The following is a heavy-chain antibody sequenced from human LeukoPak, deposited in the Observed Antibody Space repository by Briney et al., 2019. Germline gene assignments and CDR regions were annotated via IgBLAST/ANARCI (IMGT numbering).Heavy chain of an antibody. CDR3: AGTGWYFDY. J-gene: IGHJ4*02. Sequence: PSETLSLTCAVYGGSFSGYYWSWIRQPPGKGLEWIGEINHSGNTNYNPSLRSRVTISVDTSKKQFSLKLSSVTAADPAVYYCAGTGWYFDYWGQGTLVTVPS. CDR2: INHSGNT. V-gene: IGHV4-34*01. D-gene: IGHD1-14*01. CDR1: GGSFSGYY.